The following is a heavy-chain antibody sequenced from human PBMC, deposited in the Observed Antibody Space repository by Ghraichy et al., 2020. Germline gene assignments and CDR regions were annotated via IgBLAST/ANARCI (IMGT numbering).Heavy chain of an antibody. D-gene: IGHD6-13*01. Sequence: SQTLSLTCAISGDSVSSNSAAWNWIRQSPSRGLEWLGRTYYRSKWYNDYAVSVKSRITINPDTSKNQFSLQLNSVTPEDTAVYYCARDAGIAAAGTLYYYYYYGMDVWGQGTTVTVSS. CDR3: ARDAGIAAAGTLYYYYYYGMDV. V-gene: IGHV6-1*01. CDR2: TYYRSKWYN. CDR1: GDSVSSNSAA. J-gene: IGHJ6*02.